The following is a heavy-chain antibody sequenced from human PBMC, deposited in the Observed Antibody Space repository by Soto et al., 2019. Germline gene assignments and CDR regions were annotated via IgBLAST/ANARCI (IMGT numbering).Heavy chain of an antibody. V-gene: IGHV3-43*01. D-gene: IGHD6-19*01. J-gene: IGHJ6*02. CDR1: GFTFDDYM. CDR2: ISWDGEST. CDR3: AKDIRPSGWYGMDV. Sequence: EVQLVESGGVVVQPGGSLRLSCEASGFTFDDYMMHWVRQAPGKGLEWVSLISWDGESTSYADSVKGRFTISRNNSKNYLYLQMNSLRTEDTALYYCAKDIRPSGWYGMDVWGQGTTVTVS.